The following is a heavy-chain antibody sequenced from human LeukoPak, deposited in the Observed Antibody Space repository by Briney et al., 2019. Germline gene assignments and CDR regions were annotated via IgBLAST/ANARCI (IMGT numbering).Heavy chain of an antibody. Sequence: PGGSLRLSCAASGFTFSSYWMSWVRQAPGKGLEWVANIKQDGSEKYYVDSVKGRFTISRDNAKNSLYLQKNSLRAEDTAVYYCASLVYYYYYMDVWGKGTTVTVSS. CDR2: IKQDGSEK. V-gene: IGHV3-7*01. CDR1: GFTFSSYW. D-gene: IGHD2-15*01. J-gene: IGHJ6*03. CDR3: ASLVYYYYYMDV.